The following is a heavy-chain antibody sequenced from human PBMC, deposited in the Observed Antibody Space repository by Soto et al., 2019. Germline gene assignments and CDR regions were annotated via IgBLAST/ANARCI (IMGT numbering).Heavy chain of an antibody. CDR1: GFSLTTSGVG. V-gene: IGHV2-5*02. CDR2: IYWDDDK. Sequence: QITLNESGPTVVRPTETLTLTCRFSGFSLTTSGVGVGWIRQSPGKAPEWLALIYWDDDKSYSASLKSRLTNTTDTSKNQVGLTVSDLDPTDTATYYCAHRVLRTVFGLVTTTAIYSDFWGQGTPVAVSS. J-gene: IGHJ4*02. D-gene: IGHD3-3*01. CDR3: AHRVLRTVFGLVTTTAIYSDF.